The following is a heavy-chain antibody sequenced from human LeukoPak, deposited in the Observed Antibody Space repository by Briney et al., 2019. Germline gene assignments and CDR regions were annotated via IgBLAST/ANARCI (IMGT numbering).Heavy chain of an antibody. V-gene: IGHV1-69*05. Sequence: ASVKVSCKAPGGTFSSYAISWVRQAPGQGLEWMGGIIPIFGTANYAQKFQGRVTITTDESTSTAYMELSSLRSEDTAVYYCAREKTYYYDSSGPRNWFDPWGQGTLVTVSS. CDR1: GGTFSSYA. CDR2: IIPIFGTA. D-gene: IGHD3-22*01. CDR3: AREKTYYYDSSGPRNWFDP. J-gene: IGHJ5*02.